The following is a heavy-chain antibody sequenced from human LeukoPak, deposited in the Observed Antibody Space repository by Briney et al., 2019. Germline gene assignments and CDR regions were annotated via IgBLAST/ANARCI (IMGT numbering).Heavy chain of an antibody. CDR1: GFTFSAYS. V-gene: IGHV3-48*04. J-gene: IGHJ4*02. CDR3: ARDPFR. CDR2: ISSGSYTI. Sequence: GGSLRLSCAASGFTFSAYSMNWVRQAPGKGLEWVSYISSGSYTIYYADSVKGRFTISRDNAKNSLYLQMNSLRADDTAVYYCARDPFRWGQGTLVTVSS.